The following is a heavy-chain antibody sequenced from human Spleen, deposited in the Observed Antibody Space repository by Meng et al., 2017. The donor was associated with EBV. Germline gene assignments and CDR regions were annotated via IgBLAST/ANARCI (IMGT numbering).Heavy chain of an antibody. CDR1: GGTFSSYA. CDR2: LIPMFGAP. V-gene: IGHV1-69*01. Sequence: QVQLVQSGAGVRKPGSSVKVHCKTSGGTFSSYAISWVRQAPGQGLEWMGGLIPMFGAPNYAQKFQGRVTIIADESTSTHYMELSSLRSEDTAVYYCASESGRGYTPDYWGQGTLVTVSS. J-gene: IGHJ4*02. CDR3: ASESGRGYTPDY. D-gene: IGHD3-10*01.